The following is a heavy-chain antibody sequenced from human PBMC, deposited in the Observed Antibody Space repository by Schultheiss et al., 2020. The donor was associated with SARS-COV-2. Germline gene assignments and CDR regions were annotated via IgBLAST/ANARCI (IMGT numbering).Heavy chain of an antibody. CDR2: IYYSGST. CDR1: GGSVSSGSYY. V-gene: IGHV4-61*01. D-gene: IGHD3-10*01. J-gene: IGHJ4*02. CDR3: ARHLYGSGRFEDY. Sequence: SQTLSLTCTVSGGSVSSGSYYWSWIRQPPGKGLEWIGYIYYSGSTYYNPSLKSRVTISVDTSKNQFSLKFSSVTAADTAVYYCARHLYGSGRFEDYWGQGTLVTVSS.